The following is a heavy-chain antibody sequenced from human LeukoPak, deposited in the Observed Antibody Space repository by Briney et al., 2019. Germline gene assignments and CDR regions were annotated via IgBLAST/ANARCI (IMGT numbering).Heavy chain of an antibody. V-gene: IGHV3-9*01. CDR1: GFTFDDYG. D-gene: IGHD6-13*01. J-gene: IGHJ4*02. CDR3: AKDYGYSSSWYDY. CDR2: ISWNSASV. Sequence: PGRSLRLSCEASGFTFDDYGMYWVRQAPGKGLEWVSTISWNSASVGYVDSVKGRFTISRDNAKKTLYLQMNSLRPEDTALYYCAKDYGYSSSWYDYWGQGTLVTVSS.